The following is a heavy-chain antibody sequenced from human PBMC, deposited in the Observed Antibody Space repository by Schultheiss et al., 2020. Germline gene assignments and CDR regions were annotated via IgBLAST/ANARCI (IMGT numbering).Heavy chain of an antibody. CDR3: ARVYSYGWAGWFDP. CDR1: GGSISSYY. Sequence: SETLSLTCTVSGGSISSYYWSWIRQPPGKGLEWIGYIYHSGSTYYNPSLKSRVTISVDTSKNQFSLKLSSVTAADTAVYYCARVYSYGWAGWFDPWGQGTLVTVSS. D-gene: IGHD5-18*01. CDR2: IYHSGST. V-gene: IGHV4-59*01. J-gene: IGHJ5*02.